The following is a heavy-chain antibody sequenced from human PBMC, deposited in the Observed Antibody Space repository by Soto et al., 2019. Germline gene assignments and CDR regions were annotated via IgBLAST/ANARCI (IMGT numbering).Heavy chain of an antibody. D-gene: IGHD3-22*01. CDR2: IIPIFGTA. CDR3: ARDLYYYDSSGPSYGMDV. J-gene: IGHJ6*02. Sequence: AASVNVSCKSSGGTFSSYSISWGRQAPGQGLEWMGGIIPIFGTANYAQKFQGRVTITADKSTSTAYMELSSLRSEDTAVYYCARDLYYYDSSGPSYGMDVWGQGTTVTVS. CDR1: GGTFSSYS. V-gene: IGHV1-69*06.